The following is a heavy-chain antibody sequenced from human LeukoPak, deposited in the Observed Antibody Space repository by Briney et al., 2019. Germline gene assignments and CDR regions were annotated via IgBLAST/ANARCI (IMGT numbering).Heavy chain of an antibody. CDR2: INPSGGST. V-gene: IGHV1-46*01. CDR1: GYTFTSYY. Sequence: ASVKVSCKASGYTFTSYYMHWERQAPGQGLEWMGIINPSGGSTSYAQKFQGRVTMTRDTSTSTVYMELSSLRSEDTAVYYCARDLGDSYKSAFRFDYWGQGTLVTVSS. J-gene: IGHJ4*02. D-gene: IGHD5-24*01. CDR3: ARDLGDSYKSAFRFDY.